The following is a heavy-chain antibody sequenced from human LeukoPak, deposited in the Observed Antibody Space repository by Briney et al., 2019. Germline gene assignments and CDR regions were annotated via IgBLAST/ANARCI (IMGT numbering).Heavy chain of an antibody. Sequence: GGSLRLSCAASGFSFSSYSLNWVHQAPGKELEWVSSISSRGTYKNSADSLKGRFTISRDNAKNSLFLQMNILRVEDTAVYYCARESNRRLQYYGLNVWGLGTTVTVSS. CDR2: ISSRGTYK. CDR3: ARESNRRLQYYGLNV. CDR1: GFSFSSYS. D-gene: IGHD2-15*01. V-gene: IGHV3-21*01. J-gene: IGHJ6*02.